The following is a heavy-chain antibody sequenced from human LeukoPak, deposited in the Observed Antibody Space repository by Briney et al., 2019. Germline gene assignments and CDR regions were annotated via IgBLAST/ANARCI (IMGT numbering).Heavy chain of an antibody. CDR2: ISNSGSTI. CDR1: GFTFIGYY. J-gene: IGHJ4*02. V-gene: IGHV3-11*04. Sequence: TGGSLRLSCEASGFTFIGYYMAWIRQAPGRGLEWISSISNSGSTIYYAASVKGRFTISRDNGKNSLYLQMNSLRAEDTAVYYCARGSSGYWGQGTLVTVSS. CDR3: ARGSSGY. D-gene: IGHD3-10*01.